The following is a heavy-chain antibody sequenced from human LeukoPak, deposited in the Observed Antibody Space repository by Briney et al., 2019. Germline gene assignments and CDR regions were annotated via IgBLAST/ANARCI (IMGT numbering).Heavy chain of an antibody. CDR1: GFTFSSYW. Sequence: PGASLRLPCAASGFTFSSYWMSWFRQTRGKGLEWVASLEVDGSNKNYVDPVKGRFSIPRNNAEYSLYLQMNSLRVDDTAVYDCAWETRGALGSFWGQGTLVTVSS. CDR3: AWETRGALGSF. CDR2: LEVDGSNK. D-gene: IGHD7-27*01. J-gene: IGHJ4*02. V-gene: IGHV3-7*04.